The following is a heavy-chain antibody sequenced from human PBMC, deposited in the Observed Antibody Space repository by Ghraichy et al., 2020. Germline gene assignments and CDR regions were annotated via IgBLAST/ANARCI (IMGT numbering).Heavy chain of an antibody. CDR2: IYYSGST. Sequence: SETLSLTCTVSGGSISSSSYYWGWIRQPPGKGLEWIGSIYYSGSTYYNPSLKSRVTISVDTSKNQFSLKLSSVTAADTAVYYCARVGVGSGSYWEKWFDPWGQGTLVTVSS. CDR1: GGSISSSSYY. CDR3: ARVGVGSGSYWEKWFDP. J-gene: IGHJ5*02. V-gene: IGHV4-39*01. D-gene: IGHD3-10*01.